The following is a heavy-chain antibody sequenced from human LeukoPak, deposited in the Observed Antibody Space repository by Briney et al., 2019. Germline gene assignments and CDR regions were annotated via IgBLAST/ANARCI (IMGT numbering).Heavy chain of an antibody. CDR1: SGSISNFY. Sequence: SETLSLTCTVLSGSISNFYWNWIRQPPGEGLQWIGYINYSGNTNYNPSLQSRGTISLDTSKNQFSLKLSSVTAADTAVYFCARLYSSGWYYFDHWGQGTLVTVSS. V-gene: IGHV4-59*08. D-gene: IGHD6-19*01. J-gene: IGHJ4*02. CDR2: INYSGNT. CDR3: ARLYSSGWYYFDH.